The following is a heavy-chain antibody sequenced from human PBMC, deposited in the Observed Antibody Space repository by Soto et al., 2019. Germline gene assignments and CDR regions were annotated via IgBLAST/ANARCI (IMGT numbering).Heavy chain of an antibody. J-gene: IGHJ4*02. Sequence: ASVKVSCKASGYTFTSYGISWVRQAPGQGLEWMGWISAYNGNTNYAQKLQGRVTMTTDTSTSTAYMELGSLRSDDTAVYYCARDLSVLLPRVPAAMLPPGTFDYWGQGTLVTVSS. CDR2: ISAYNGNT. CDR1: GYTFTSYG. D-gene: IGHD2-2*01. CDR3: ARDLSVLLPRVPAAMLPPGTFDY. V-gene: IGHV1-18*01.